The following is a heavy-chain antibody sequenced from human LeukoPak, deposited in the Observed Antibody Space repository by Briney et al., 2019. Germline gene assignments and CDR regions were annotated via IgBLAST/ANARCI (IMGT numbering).Heavy chain of an antibody. V-gene: IGHV1-2*02. CDR3: ARTTLQTLGA. CDR1: GYTFTDYY. Sequence: ASVKVSCKASGYTFTDYYMHWVRQAPGQGLEWIGWISPDSGRTGFAQKFQGRVTMTRDTSISTAYMELSRLRSDDTAVYYCARTTLQTLGAWGQGTLVTVSS. J-gene: IGHJ5*02. D-gene: IGHD3-10*01. CDR2: ISPDSGRT.